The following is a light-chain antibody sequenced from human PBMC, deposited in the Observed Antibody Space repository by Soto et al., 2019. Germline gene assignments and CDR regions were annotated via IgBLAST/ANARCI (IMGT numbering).Light chain of an antibody. J-gene: IGKJ4*01. V-gene: IGKV3-15*01. CDR2: GAS. CDR3: QQYNHYPPWLT. CDR1: QSVNTN. Sequence: EIEMTQSPATLSVSPGERATLSCRASQSVNTNLAWYQQKPGQAPRLLIYGASTGAPGIPARFSGSVSGTEFTLTVSSLQSEDFASYYCQQYNHYPPWLTFGGGTKVEVK.